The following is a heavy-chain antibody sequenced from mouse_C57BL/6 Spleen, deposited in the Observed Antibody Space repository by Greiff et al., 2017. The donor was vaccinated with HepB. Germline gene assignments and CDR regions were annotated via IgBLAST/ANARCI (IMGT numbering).Heavy chain of an antibody. V-gene: IGHV5-4*01. CDR1: GFTFSSYA. J-gene: IGHJ4*01. Sequence: DVMLVESGGGLVKPGGSLKLSCAASGFTFSSYAMSWVRQTPEKRLEWVATISDGGSYTYYPDNVKGRFTISRDNAKNNLYLQMSHLKSEDTAMYYWARDRDYAMDYWGKETSVTVSS. CDR3: ARDRDYAMDY. CDR2: ISDGGSYT.